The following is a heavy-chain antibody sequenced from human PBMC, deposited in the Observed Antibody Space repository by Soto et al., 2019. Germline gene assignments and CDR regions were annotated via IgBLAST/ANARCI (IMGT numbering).Heavy chain of an antibody. CDR1: GFTFSSYG. CDR2: ISYDGSNK. CDR3: AKDSSGWNAVY. J-gene: IGHJ4*02. Sequence: QVQLVESGGGVVQPGRSLRLSCAASGFTFSSYGMHRVRQAPGKGLEWVAVISYDGSNKYYADSVKGRFTISRDNSKNTLYLQMNSLRAEDTAVYYCAKDSSGWNAVYWGQGTLVTVSS. D-gene: IGHD6-19*01. V-gene: IGHV3-30*18.